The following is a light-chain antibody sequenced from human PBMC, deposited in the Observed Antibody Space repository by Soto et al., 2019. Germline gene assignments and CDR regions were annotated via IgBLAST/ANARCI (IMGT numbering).Light chain of an antibody. Sequence: EIVLTQSPGTLSLSPGERATLSCRASQSVSFTSLAWYQQKPGQPPRLLIYGTYSRATAIPDRFSGSGSGTDFTLNISRLEPEDFAVYYCQQYGSSPITFGQGTRLEIK. CDR2: GTY. CDR1: QSVSFTS. J-gene: IGKJ5*01. CDR3: QQYGSSPIT. V-gene: IGKV3-20*01.